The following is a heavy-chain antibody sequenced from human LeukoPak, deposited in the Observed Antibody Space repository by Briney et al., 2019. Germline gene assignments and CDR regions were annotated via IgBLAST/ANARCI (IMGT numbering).Heavy chain of an antibody. CDR3: ARRAPFSNWFDP. V-gene: IGHV4-31*03. D-gene: IGHD2-2*01. CDR1: GASITNDDYY. CDR2: IYFSGST. J-gene: IGHJ5*02. Sequence: SQTLSLTCTVSGASITNDDYYWSWIRQHPGKGLEWIGYIYFSGSTYYNPTLESRASVSVDTSKSQFSLRLTSVTAADTAVYYCARRAPFSNWFDPWGQGTLVIVPS.